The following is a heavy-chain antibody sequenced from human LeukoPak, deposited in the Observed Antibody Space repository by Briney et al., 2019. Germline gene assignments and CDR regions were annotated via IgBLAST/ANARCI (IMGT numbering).Heavy chain of an antibody. J-gene: IGHJ5*02. V-gene: IGHV4-31*03. CDR1: DGSSTSGDYY. Sequence: PSQTLSLTCTVSDGSSTSGDYYWSWLRQHPGKGLEWIGYIYYSGSTYYNPSLKSRVTISVDTSKKQFSLKLSSVTAADTAVYYCARGDPAYQGSSSGVCFDPWGQGTLVTVSS. D-gene: IGHD6-6*01. CDR2: IYYSGST. CDR3: ARGDPAYQGSSSGVCFDP.